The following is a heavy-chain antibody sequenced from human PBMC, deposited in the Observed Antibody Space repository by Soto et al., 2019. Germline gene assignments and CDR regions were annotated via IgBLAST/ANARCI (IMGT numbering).Heavy chain of an antibody. J-gene: IGHJ3*02. CDR2: IYYSGGT. Sequence: SETLSLTCTVSGGSISSYYWSWIRQPPGKGLEWIGYIYYSGGTNYNPSLKSRVAISVDTSKSQFSLKLSSVTAADTAVYYCATSRYYYDSNAGGAFDIWGQGTMVTVSS. CDR3: ATSRYYYDSNAGGAFDI. CDR1: GGSISSYY. V-gene: IGHV4-59*01. D-gene: IGHD3-22*01.